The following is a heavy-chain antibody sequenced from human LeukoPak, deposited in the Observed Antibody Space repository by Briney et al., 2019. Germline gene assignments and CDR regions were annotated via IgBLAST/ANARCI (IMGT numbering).Heavy chain of an antibody. Sequence: GGSLRLSCTASESTFSSFPMSWVRQAPGRGLEWISSISSSGSHIYYADSLKGRFTVSRDNAKNSLYVQMNSLRAEDTAVYYCAKIGVSGHWHLDLWGRGTLVTVSS. CDR3: AKIGVSGHWHLDL. D-gene: IGHD5/OR15-5a*01. J-gene: IGHJ2*01. V-gene: IGHV3-21*01. CDR2: ISSSGSHI. CDR1: ESTFSSFP.